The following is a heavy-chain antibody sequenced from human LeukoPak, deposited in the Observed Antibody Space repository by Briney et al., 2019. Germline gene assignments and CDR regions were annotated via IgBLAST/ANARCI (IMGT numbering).Heavy chain of an antibody. J-gene: IGHJ4*02. CDR1: GGLISSSSDC. V-gene: IGHV4-39*01. CDR2: IYYSGST. CDR3: ARRRNYCSGERCYYFFDY. Sequence: SETLSLTCTVSGGLISSSSDCCGWIRQPPGKGLEWIGSIYYSGSTYYNSSLKSRVTISVDMSKNQFSMKLNSVTAADTAVYYCARRRNYCSGERCYYFFDYWGQGTLVSVSS. D-gene: IGHD2-15*01.